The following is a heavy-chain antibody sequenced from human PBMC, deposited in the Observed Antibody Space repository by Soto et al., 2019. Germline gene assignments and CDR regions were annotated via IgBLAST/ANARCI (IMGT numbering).Heavy chain of an antibody. CDR1: GFTFSSYT. CDR3: ARGYCSSTSCQNYFDY. D-gene: IGHD2-2*01. CDR2: ISFSSNYI. Sequence: EVQLVESGGGLVKPGGSLRLSCAASGFTFSSYTMNWVRQAPGKGLEWVSSISFSSNYIYYADSGKGRFTISRDNAKNSLFLQMSGLKAEEPAVYYCARGYCSSTSCQNYFDYWRPGTLVTVSS. V-gene: IGHV3-21*01. J-gene: IGHJ4*02.